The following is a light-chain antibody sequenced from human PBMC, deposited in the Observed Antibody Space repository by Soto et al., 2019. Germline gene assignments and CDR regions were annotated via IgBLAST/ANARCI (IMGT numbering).Light chain of an antibody. CDR3: QQSNIYTWT. J-gene: IGKJ1*01. CDR2: GAS. Sequence: DNQMTQSPSSVSASVGDRAIITCRASQGTNNYLAWYQQMPGKAPKLLIYGASTLQSGVPARFSGSGSGTDFTLTISSLQPEDFATYYCQQSNIYTWTFGPGTKVEIK. V-gene: IGKV1-12*01. CDR1: QGTNNY.